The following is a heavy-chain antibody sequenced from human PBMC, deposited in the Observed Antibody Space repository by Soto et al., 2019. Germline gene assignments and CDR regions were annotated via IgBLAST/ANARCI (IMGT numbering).Heavy chain of an antibody. Sequence: SETLSLTCTVSGGSISSGGYYWSWIRQHPGKGLEWIGYIYYSGSTYYNPSLKSRVTISVDTSKNQFSLKLSSVTAADTAVYYCAREPVAAAGTGFDYWGQGTLVTVSS. CDR1: GGSISSGGYY. J-gene: IGHJ4*02. CDR3: AREPVAAAGTGFDY. V-gene: IGHV4-31*03. D-gene: IGHD6-13*01. CDR2: IYYSGST.